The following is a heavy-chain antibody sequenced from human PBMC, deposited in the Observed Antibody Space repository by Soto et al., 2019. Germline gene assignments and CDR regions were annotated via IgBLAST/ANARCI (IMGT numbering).Heavy chain of an antibody. J-gene: IGHJ4*02. CDR1: GFTFSNYA. CDR3: AKRPLTAARLAY. D-gene: IGHD6-6*01. CDR2: ITGSGGGT. Sequence: PGGSLRLSCAASGFTFSNYAMTWVRQAPGKGLEWVSVITGSGGGTYFVDSVKGRFTISRDNSKNTVYLQMNSLRAEDTAVYYCAKRPLTAARLAYWGQGTLVTV. V-gene: IGHV3-23*01.